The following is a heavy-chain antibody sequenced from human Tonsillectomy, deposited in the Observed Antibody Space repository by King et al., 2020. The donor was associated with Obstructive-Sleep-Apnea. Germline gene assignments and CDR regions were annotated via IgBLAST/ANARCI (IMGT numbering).Heavy chain of an antibody. D-gene: IGHD2-21*02. V-gene: IGHV4-34*01. Sequence: VQLQQWGAGLLKPSETLSLTCAVYGGSFSGYYWSWIRQPPGKGLEWSGEINHSGSTNYNPSLKSRVTISVDTSKNQFSLKLSSVTAADTAVYYCARVTSKFDYWGQGTLVTVSS. CDR1: GGSFSGYY. CDR2: INHSGST. CDR3: ARVTSKFDY. J-gene: IGHJ4*02.